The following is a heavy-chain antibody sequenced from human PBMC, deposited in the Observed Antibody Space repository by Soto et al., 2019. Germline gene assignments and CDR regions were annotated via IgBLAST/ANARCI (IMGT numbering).Heavy chain of an antibody. CDR2: IYWDDDK. V-gene: IGHV2-5*02. CDR3: AHSPYSSSSYYLDY. Sequence: QITLKESGPTLVKPTQTLTLTCTFSGFSLSTSGVGVGWIRQPPGKALEWLALIYWDDDKRDTPSLKRSLTITKDTSKNQVVLTMTNMDPLDTATYYCAHSPYSSSSYYLDYWGQGTLVTVSS. D-gene: IGHD6-6*01. CDR1: GFSLSTSGVG. J-gene: IGHJ4*02.